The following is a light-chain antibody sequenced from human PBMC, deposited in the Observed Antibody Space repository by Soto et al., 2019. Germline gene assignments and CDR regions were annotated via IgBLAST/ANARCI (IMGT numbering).Light chain of an antibody. CDR3: SSYTSSSTL. J-gene: IGLJ2*01. CDR1: SSDVGIYKY. V-gene: IGLV2-14*03. Sequence: QSVLTQPASVSGSPGQSITISCTGTSSDVGIYKYVSWYQQHPGKAPKLMIYDVTNRPSGVSNRFSGSKFGNTASLTISGLQAEDEADYYCSSYTSSSTLFGGGTKLTVL. CDR2: DVT.